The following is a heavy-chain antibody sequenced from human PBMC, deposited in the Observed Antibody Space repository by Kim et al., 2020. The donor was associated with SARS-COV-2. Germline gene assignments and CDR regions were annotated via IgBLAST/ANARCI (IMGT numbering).Heavy chain of an antibody. Sequence: SETLSLTCTVSGGSISSGGYYWSWIRQHPGKGLEWIGYIYYSGSTYYNPSLKSRVTISVDTSKNQFSLKLSSVTAADTAVYYCARARGGLGYNYYDSSGYYGWFDPWGQGTLVTVSS. D-gene: IGHD3-22*01. V-gene: IGHV4-31*03. CDR2: IYYSGST. CDR3: ARARGGLGYNYYDSSGYYGWFDP. CDR1: GGSISSGGYY. J-gene: IGHJ5*02.